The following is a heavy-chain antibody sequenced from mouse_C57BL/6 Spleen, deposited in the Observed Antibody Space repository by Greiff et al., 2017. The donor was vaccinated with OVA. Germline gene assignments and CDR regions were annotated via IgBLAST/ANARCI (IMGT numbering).Heavy chain of an antibody. D-gene: IGHD3-1*01. CDR1: GYTFTDYN. J-gene: IGHJ3*01. CDR2: INPNNGGT. Sequence: EVQLQESGPELVKPGASVKMSCKASGYTFTDYNMHWVKQSHGKSLEWIGYINPNNGGTSYNQKFKGKATLTVNKSSSTAYMELRSLTSEDSAVYYCARSGGDAWFAYWGQGTLVTVSA. CDR3: ARSGGDAWFAY. V-gene: IGHV1-22*01.